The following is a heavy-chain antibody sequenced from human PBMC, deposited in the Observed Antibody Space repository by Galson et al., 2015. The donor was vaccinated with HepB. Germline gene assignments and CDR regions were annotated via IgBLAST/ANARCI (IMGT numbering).Heavy chain of an antibody. CDR1: GYTFTSYA. V-gene: IGHV1-3*01. CDR3: ARNMIRNGFSIAAPDRYGMDV. J-gene: IGHJ6*02. CDR2: INAGNGNT. Sequence: SVKVSCKASGYTFTSYAMHWVRQAPVQRLEWMGWINAGNGNTKYSQKFQGRVTITRDTSASTAYMELSSLRSEDTAVYYCARNMIRNGFSIAAPDRYGMDVWGQGTTVTVSS. D-gene: IGHD6-6*01.